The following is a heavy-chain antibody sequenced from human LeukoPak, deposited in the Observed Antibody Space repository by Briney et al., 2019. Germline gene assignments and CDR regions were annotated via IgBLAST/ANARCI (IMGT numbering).Heavy chain of an antibody. Sequence: SETLSLTCDVSGYYISTDYYWGWIRQPPGKGLEWVASMYHSGDSYYNPSLKSRVTISVDTSKNQFSLKLDSVTAADTAVYYCAIGGAVVAVYFDYWGQGTLVTVSS. CDR1: GYYISTDYY. D-gene: IGHD2-15*01. CDR2: MYHSGDS. CDR3: AIGGAVVAVYFDY. J-gene: IGHJ4*02. V-gene: IGHV4-38-2*01.